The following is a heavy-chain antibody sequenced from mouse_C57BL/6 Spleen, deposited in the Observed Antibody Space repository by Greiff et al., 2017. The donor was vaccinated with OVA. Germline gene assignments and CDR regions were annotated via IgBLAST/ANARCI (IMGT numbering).Heavy chain of an antibody. CDR2: IHPNSGST. V-gene: IGHV1-64*01. CDR3: ARGGIYYDYDRAMDY. D-gene: IGHD2-4*01. CDR1: GYTFTSYW. Sequence: QVQLQQPGAELVKPGASVKLSCKASGYTFTSYWMHWVKQRPGQGLEWIGMIHPNSGSTNYNEKFKSKATLTVDKSSSTAYMQLSSLTSEDSAVYYCARGGIYYDYDRAMDYWGQGTSVTVSS. J-gene: IGHJ4*01.